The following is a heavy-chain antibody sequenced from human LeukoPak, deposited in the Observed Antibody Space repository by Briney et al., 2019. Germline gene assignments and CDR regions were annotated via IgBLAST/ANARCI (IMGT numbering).Heavy chain of an antibody. D-gene: IGHD7-27*01. Sequence: SETLSLTCAVYGGSFSGYYWSWIRQPPGKGLEWIGEINHSGSTYYNPSLKSRVTISVDTSKNQFSLKLSSVTAADTAVYYCARHKKYWGLGLVFDYWGQGTLVTVSS. CDR2: INHSGST. V-gene: IGHV4-34*01. CDR1: GGSFSGYY. J-gene: IGHJ4*02. CDR3: ARHKKYWGLGLVFDY.